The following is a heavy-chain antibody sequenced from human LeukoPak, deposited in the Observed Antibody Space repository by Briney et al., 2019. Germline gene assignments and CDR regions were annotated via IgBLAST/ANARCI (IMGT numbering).Heavy chain of an antibody. CDR3: AKELDDYSYY. CDR2: ISWDGASK. J-gene: IGHJ4*02. D-gene: IGHD4-11*01. CDR1: GFTFDDYT. Sequence: GGSLRLSCATSGFTFDDYTIYWVRQAPGKGLEWVSLISWDGASKFYADSVKGRFTISRDNSKNTLYLQMNSLRAEDTAVYYCAKELDDYSYYWGQGTLVTVSS. V-gene: IGHV3-43*01.